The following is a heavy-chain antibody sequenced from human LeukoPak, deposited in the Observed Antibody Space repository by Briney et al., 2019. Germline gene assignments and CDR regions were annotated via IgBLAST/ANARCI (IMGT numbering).Heavy chain of an antibody. V-gene: IGHV4-39*07. D-gene: IGHD3-10*01. J-gene: IGHJ4*02. CDR3: GTHARAYGSGTDQ. Sequence: SETLSLTCTVSGGSVSTSTYYWGWIRQPPGKGLEWIGSIFRGEGASYSPSLRSRVTISLDTTNNQFSLRLSSVTAADTAVYYCGTHARAYGSGTDQWGQGTLVTLSS. CDR2: IFRGEGA. CDR1: GGSVSTSTYY.